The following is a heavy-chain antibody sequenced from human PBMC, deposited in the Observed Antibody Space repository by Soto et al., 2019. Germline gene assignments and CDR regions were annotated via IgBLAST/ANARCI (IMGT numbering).Heavy chain of an antibody. J-gene: IGHJ4*01. CDR3: GRGLYRGWYFNY. D-gene: IGHD4-4*01. CDR2: ISAYNGNT. CDR1: GYAFTSYG. Sequence: GASLKVSCKASGYAFTSYGISWVRQAPGQGREWMGWISAYNGNTNYAQKLQGRVTMTTDTSTSTAYMELRRLRSDDTAVYYYGRGLYRGWYFNYWGQGSLVNVSS. V-gene: IGHV1-18*01.